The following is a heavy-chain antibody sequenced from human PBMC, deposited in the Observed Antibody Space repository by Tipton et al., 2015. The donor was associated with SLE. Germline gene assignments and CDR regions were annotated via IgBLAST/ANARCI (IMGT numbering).Heavy chain of an antibody. V-gene: IGHV4-4*07. Sequence: TLSLTCNVSGVSISSSYWSWIRLPAVKGLEWIGRSYTSGATDDNPPLKSRVTMSVDMSKTQIFLKMTSLTAADSAVYFCARVWLNNAFDIWGQGTRVTVSS. CDR1: GVSISSSY. CDR3: ARVWLNNAFDI. J-gene: IGHJ3*02. CDR2: SYTSGAT. D-gene: IGHD2/OR15-2a*01.